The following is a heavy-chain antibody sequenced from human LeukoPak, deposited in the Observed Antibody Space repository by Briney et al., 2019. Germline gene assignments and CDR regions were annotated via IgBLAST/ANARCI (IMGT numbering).Heavy chain of an antibody. CDR1: GYSITSTYW. J-gene: IGHJ4*02. CDR2: LHHSGST. Sequence: PSETLSLTCAVSGYSITSTYWWGWIRQTPGRGLEWIGSLHHSGSTSYSPSLKSRVTISVDTSKNPFSLRLSSVTAADTAVYCCARVGGDDSTGHYSVDYWGQGTLVTVSS. CDR3: ARVGGDDSTGHYSVDY. V-gene: IGHV4-38-2*01. D-gene: IGHD3-22*01.